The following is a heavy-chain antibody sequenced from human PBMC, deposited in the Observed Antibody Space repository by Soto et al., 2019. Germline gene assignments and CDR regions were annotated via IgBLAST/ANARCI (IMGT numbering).Heavy chain of an antibody. CDR2: IIPIFGTA. V-gene: IGHV1-69*13. CDR3: ARVSGRGSALNWCDP. Sequence: SVKVSCKASGGTFSSYAISWVRQAPGQGLEWMGGIIPIFGTANYAQKFQGRVTITADESTSTADMELSSLRSEDTAVYSCARVSGRGSALNWCDPWGQGTLVTVSS. CDR1: GGTFSSYA. J-gene: IGHJ5*02. D-gene: IGHD6-25*01.